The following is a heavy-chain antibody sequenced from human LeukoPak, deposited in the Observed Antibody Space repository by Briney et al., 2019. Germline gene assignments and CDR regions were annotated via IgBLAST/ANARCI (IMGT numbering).Heavy chain of an antibody. CDR1: GFTSSSYS. CDR2: ISSSSSYI. V-gene: IGHV3-21*01. D-gene: IGHD4-17*01. CDR3: ARDLGDYVPLVDY. J-gene: IGHJ4*02. Sequence: GGSLRLSCAASGFTSSSYSMNWVRQAPGKGLEWVSSISSSSSYIYYADSVKGRFTISRDNAKNSLYLQMNSLRAEDTAVYYCARDLGDYVPLVDYWGQGTLVTVSS.